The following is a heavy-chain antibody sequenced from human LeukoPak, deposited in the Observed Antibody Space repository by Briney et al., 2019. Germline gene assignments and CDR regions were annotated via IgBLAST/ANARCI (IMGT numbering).Heavy chain of an antibody. CDR2: MSYDGSNK. J-gene: IGHJ4*02. D-gene: IGHD3-22*01. Sequence: GGSLRLSCAASGFTFSSYAMSWVRQAPGKGLEWVAVMSYDGSNKYYADSVKGRFTISRDNSKNTLYLQMHSLRAEDTAVYYCAKGFYYDSSGYYEVDYYFDFWGQGTLVTVSS. V-gene: IGHV3-30*18. CDR1: GFTFSSYA. CDR3: AKGFYYDSSGYYEVDYYFDF.